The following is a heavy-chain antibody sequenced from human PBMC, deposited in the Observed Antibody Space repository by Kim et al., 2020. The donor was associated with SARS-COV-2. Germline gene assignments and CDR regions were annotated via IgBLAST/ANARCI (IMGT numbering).Heavy chain of an antibody. D-gene: IGHD3-22*01. CDR2: IIPIFGTA. CDR1: GGTFSSYA. Sequence: SVKVSCKASGGTFSSYAISWVRQAPGQGLEWMGGIIPIFGTANYAQKFQGRVTITADESTSTAYMELSSLRSEDTAVYYCARGIPPPPDYYDSSGYPPKTLLNPYYFDYWGQGTLVTVSS. J-gene: IGHJ4*02. CDR3: ARGIPPPPDYYDSSGYPPKTLLNPYYFDY. V-gene: IGHV1-69*13.